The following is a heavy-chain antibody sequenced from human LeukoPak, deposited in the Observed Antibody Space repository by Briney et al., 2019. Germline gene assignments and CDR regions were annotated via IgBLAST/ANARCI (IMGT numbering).Heavy chain of an antibody. V-gene: IGHV1-2*02. J-gene: IGHJ3*02. CDR3: ARDLVPGRGSYYVNAFDI. D-gene: IGHD1-26*01. CDR2: INPNSGGT. Sequence: GASVKVSCKASGYTFTGYYMHWVRQAPGQGLEWMGWINPNSGGTNYAQKFQGRVTMTRDTSISTAYMELSRLRSDDTAVYYCARDLVPGRGSYYVNAFDIWGQGTMVTVSS. CDR1: GYTFTGYY.